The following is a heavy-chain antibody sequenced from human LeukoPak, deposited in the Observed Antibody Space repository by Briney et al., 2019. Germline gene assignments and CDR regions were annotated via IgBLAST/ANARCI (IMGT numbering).Heavy chain of an antibody. CDR2: ISSSSSYI. CDR3: ARGEQQLVSAFDI. D-gene: IGHD6-13*01. V-gene: IGHV3-21*01. CDR1: GFTFSTYV. J-gene: IGHJ3*02. Sequence: PGRSLRLSCAASGFTFSTYVMHWVRQAPGKGLEWVSSISSSSSYIYYADSVKGRFTISRDNAKNSLYLQMNSLRAEDTAVYYCARGEQQLVSAFDIWGQGTMVTVSS.